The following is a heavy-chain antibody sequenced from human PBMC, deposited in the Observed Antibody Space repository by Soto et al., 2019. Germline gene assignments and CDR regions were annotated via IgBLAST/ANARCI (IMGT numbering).Heavy chain of an antibody. CDR1: GGSISSSSYY. CDR3: ARHSPSIAALHPLDY. Sequence: SETLSLTCTVSGGSISSSSYYWGWIRQPPGKGLEWIGSIYYSGSTYYNPSLKSRVTISVDTSKNQFSLKLSSVTAADTAVYYCARHSPSIAALHPLDYWGQGTRVTVSA. J-gene: IGHJ4*02. CDR2: IYYSGST. V-gene: IGHV4-39*01. D-gene: IGHD6-6*01.